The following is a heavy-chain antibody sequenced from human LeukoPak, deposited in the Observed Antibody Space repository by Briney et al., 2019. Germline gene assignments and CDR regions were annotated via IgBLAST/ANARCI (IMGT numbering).Heavy chain of an antibody. J-gene: IGHJ4*02. CDR3: AAGGGGATTH. CDR1: GYTFTSYD. CDR2: MNPNSGNT. D-gene: IGHD1-26*01. Sequence: ASVKVSCKASGYTFTSYDINWVRQATGQGLEWMGWMNPNSGNTNYAQKLQGRVTMTTDTSTSTAYMELRSLRSDDTAVYYCAAGGGGATTHWGQGTLVTVSS. V-gene: IGHV1-18*01.